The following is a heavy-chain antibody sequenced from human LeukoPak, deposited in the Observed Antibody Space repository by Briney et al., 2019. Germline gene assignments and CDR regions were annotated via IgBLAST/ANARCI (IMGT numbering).Heavy chain of an antibody. CDR2: IYPGDSET. V-gene: IGHV5-51*01. CDR1: GYNFMTYW. CDR3: ARLDTTVDY. Sequence: GEFLKISCKASGYNFMTYWIAWVRQMPGKGPEWMGIIYPGDSETRYSPSFQGYVTISVDESISTAYLEWSSLQASDSGMYYCARLDTTVDYWGQGTLVTVSS. D-gene: IGHD1-1*01. J-gene: IGHJ4*02.